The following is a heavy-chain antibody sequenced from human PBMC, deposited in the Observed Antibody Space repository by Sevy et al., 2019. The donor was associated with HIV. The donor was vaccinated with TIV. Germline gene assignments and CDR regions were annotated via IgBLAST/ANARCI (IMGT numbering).Heavy chain of an antibody. CDR3: ARRDYVWGSYRTYDY. J-gene: IGHJ4*02. D-gene: IGHD3-16*02. CDR1: GGSISSSTYY. CDR2: IYYSRSN. V-gene: IGHV4-39*01. Sequence: SETLSLTCTVSGGSISSSTYYWGWIRQPPGKGLEWIGSIYYSRSNYYNPSLKSRVTISVDTSKNQFSLKLSSVTAADTAVYYCARRDYVWGSYRTYDYWGQGTLVTVSS.